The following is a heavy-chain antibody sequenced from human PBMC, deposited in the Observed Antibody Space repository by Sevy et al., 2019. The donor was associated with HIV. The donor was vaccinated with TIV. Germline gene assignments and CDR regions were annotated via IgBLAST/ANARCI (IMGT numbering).Heavy chain of an antibody. Sequence: SETLSLTCTVSGGSISSSDSYWTWIRQPPGKGLEWIGEINPSGSANYNPSLKSRVTISLDTSKIQFSLRLTSVTAADTAVFYCARGYDAGPLIYWGHGTPVTVSS. J-gene: IGHJ4*01. D-gene: IGHD3-22*01. CDR3: ARGYDAGPLIY. CDR1: GGSISSSDSY. V-gene: IGHV4-39*07. CDR2: INPSGSA.